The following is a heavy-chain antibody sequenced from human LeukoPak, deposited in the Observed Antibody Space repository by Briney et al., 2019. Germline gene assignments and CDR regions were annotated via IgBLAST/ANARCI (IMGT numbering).Heavy chain of an antibody. Sequence: ASVKVSCKVSGYTLTELSMHWVRQAPGKGLEWMGGFDPEDGETIYAQKFQGRVTMTEDTSTDTAYMELSSLRSEDTAVYYCAAVPPRYGGYWGFDYWGQGTLVTVSS. J-gene: IGHJ4*02. CDR3: AAVPPRYGGYWGFDY. V-gene: IGHV1-24*01. CDR2: FDPEDGET. D-gene: IGHD5-12*01. CDR1: GYTLTELS.